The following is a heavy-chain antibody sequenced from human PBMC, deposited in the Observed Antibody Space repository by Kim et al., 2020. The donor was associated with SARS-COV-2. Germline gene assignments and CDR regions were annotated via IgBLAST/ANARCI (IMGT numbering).Heavy chain of an antibody. CDR3: ARLEGYSSGFMHWFDP. Sequence: SLKSRVTISVDTSKTQFSLKLSSVTAADTAVYYCARLEGYSSGFMHWFDPWGQGTLVTVSS. J-gene: IGHJ5*02. V-gene: IGHV4-39*01. D-gene: IGHD6-19*01.